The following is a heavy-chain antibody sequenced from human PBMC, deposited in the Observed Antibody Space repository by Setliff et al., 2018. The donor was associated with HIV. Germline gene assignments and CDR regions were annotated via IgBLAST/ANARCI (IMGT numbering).Heavy chain of an antibody. CDR3: ASLPPLYDSSGYYFDY. D-gene: IGHD3-22*01. Sequence: SETLSLTCTVSGGSISSNSYYWGWFRQPPGKGLEWIGYIYNSGSTYYEPSLRGRVTISIDRSKNQFSLKLSSVTAADTAVYYCASLPPLYDSSGYYFDYWGQGTLVTVSS. V-gene: IGHV4-39*01. CDR2: IYNSGST. CDR1: GGSISSNSYY. J-gene: IGHJ4*02.